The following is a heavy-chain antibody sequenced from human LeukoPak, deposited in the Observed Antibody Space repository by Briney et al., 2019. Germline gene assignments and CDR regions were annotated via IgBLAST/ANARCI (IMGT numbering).Heavy chain of an antibody. J-gene: IGHJ4*02. V-gene: IGHV3-48*04. CDR1: GFTFSSYG. CDR2: ISTSTATI. D-gene: IGHD5-12*01. Sequence: GGSLRLSCAASGFTFSSYGMNWVRQAPGKGLEWGSYISTSTATIYYADSVKGRFTISRDNAKNSLYLQMNSLRAEDTAVYYCAREGGYSGFTDDWGQGTLVTVSS. CDR3: AREGGYSGFTDD.